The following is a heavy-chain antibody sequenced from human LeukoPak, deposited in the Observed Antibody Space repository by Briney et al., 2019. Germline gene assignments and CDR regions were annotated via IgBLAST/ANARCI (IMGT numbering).Heavy chain of an antibody. J-gene: IGHJ3*02. V-gene: IGHV3-30*18. CDR1: GFTFSSYG. CDR2: ISYDGSNK. CDR3: AKDLRKGRYSSGWYDAFDI. D-gene: IGHD6-19*01. Sequence: GRSLRLSCAASGFTFSSYGMHWVRQAPGKGLEWVAVISYDGSNKYYADSVKGRFTISRDNSKNTLYLQMNSLRAEDTAVYYCAKDLRKGRYSSGWYDAFDIWGQGTMVTVSS.